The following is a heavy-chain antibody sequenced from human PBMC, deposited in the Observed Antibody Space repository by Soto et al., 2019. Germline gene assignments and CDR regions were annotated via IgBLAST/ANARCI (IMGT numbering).Heavy chain of an antibody. J-gene: IGHJ4*02. CDR1: GGSISSSNW. CDR2: IYHSGTT. CDR3: ASKMTSEFDY. Sequence: WETLRLTCVVSGGSISSSNWWSWVRQPPGKGLEWSGEIYHSGTTNYSPSLKSRVIISADMSKNYFSLTLTSVTAADTAVYYSASKMTSEFDYGGQG. V-gene: IGHV4-4*02.